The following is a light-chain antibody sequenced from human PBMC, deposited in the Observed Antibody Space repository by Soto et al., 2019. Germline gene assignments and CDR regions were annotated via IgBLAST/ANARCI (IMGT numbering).Light chain of an antibody. CDR1: QSISSD. CDR2: GAS. J-gene: IGKJ1*01. V-gene: IGKV3D-15*01. Sequence: EIVMTQSPATLSVSPGERATLSCRASQSISSDVAWYQQKPGQAPRLLIYGASTTATGIPARFSGSGSGTDFTLTISGLEPEDSAVYYCQQYGNSRGTFGQGTKVDIK. CDR3: QQYGNSRGT.